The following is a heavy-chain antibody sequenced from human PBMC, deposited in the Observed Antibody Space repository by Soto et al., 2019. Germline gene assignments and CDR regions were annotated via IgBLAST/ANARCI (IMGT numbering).Heavy chain of an antibody. V-gene: IGHV1-69*06. CDR2: IIPIFGTA. CDR3: ARDRDMVVEVAAGFGMDV. D-gene: IGHD2-15*01. Sequence: QVQLVQSGADVKKPGSSVKVSCKDFGVTLSNYGISWVRQAPGQGLEYMGGIIPIFGTAKYAQKFQDRVTITADNPSTTTYMELSSLRSDDTAVYYCARDRDMVVEVAAGFGMDVWGQGTTVTVSS. CDR1: GVTLSNYG. J-gene: IGHJ6*02.